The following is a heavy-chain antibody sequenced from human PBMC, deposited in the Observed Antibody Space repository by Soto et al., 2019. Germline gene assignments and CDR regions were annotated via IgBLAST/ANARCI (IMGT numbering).Heavy chain of an antibody. V-gene: IGHV3-23*01. CDR1: GFTFSSYA. J-gene: IGHJ2*01. CDR2: ISGSGGRT. CDR3: AKVGGGDFWYFDL. Sequence: EVQLLESGGGLVQPGGSLRLSCAASGFTFSSYAMSWVRRAPGKGLEWVSAISGSGGRTYYAASVKGRFTISRDNSKNTLYLQMNSLRAEDTAVYYCAKVGGGDFWYFDLWGRGTLVTVSS. D-gene: IGHD4-17*01.